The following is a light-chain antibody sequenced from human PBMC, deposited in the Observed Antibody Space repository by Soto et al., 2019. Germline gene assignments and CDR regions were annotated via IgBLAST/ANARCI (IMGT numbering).Light chain of an antibody. V-gene: IGKV1-39*01. Sequence: DIQMTQSPSSLSASVGDRVTITCRASQTISGDLNWYQQTPGKPPKLLIYAVSRLQSGVPSRFSGSGSGTDFILTINSLQLEDFATYYCQQTYSTPPWTFGQGTKVEVK. CDR1: QTISGD. CDR2: AVS. CDR3: QQTYSTPPWT. J-gene: IGKJ1*01.